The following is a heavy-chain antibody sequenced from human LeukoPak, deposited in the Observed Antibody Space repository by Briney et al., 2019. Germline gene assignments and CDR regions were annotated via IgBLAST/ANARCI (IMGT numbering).Heavy chain of an antibody. CDR2: INPNSGGT. CDR1: GYTFTGYY. V-gene: IGHV1-2*02. Sequence: ASVKVSCKASGYTFTGYYMHWVRQAPGQGLEWMGWINPNSGGTNYAQKFQGRVTMTRDTSISTAYMELSRLRSDDTAVYYCAREGCSSTSCYSAPNWFDPWGQGTLVTVSS. CDR3: AREGCSSTSCYSAPNWFDP. D-gene: IGHD2-2*01. J-gene: IGHJ5*02.